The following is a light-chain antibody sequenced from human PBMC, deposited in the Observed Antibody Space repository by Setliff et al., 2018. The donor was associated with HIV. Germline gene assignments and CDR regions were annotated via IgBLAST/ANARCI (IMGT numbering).Light chain of an antibody. CDR1: SSDVGGYNY. CDR3: SSYTNSSSGV. J-gene: IGLJ1*01. Sequence: QSALTQPACVSGSPGQSITISCTGTSSDVGGYNYVSWYQQHPGKAPKLMIYDVSNRPSGISNRFSGSKSGNTASLTVSGLQAEDEADYYCSSYTNSSSGVFGTGTKVTVL. V-gene: IGLV2-14*03. CDR2: DVS.